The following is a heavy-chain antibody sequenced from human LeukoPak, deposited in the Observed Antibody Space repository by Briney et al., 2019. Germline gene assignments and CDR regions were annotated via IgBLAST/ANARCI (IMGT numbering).Heavy chain of an antibody. CDR1: GGTFSSYA. D-gene: IGHD2-21*02. Sequence: ASVKVSCKASGGTFSSYAISWVRQAPGQGLEWMGGIIPIFGTANYAQKFQGRVTITADESTSTAYMELSSLRSEDTAVYYCARASCGGDCYPNHYYYYYYMDVWGKGTTVTISS. J-gene: IGHJ6*03. CDR3: ARASCGGDCYPNHYYYYYYMDV. CDR2: IIPIFGTA. V-gene: IGHV1-69*13.